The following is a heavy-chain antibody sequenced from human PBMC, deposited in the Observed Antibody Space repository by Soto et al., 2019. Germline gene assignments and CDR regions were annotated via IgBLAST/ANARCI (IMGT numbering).Heavy chain of an antibody. V-gene: IGHV3-64D*08. J-gene: IGHJ4*02. D-gene: IGHD3-22*01. Sequence: GGSLRLSCSASGFTFSSYAMHWVRQAPGKGLEYVSAISSNGGSTYYADSVKGRFTISRDNSKNTLYLQMSSLRAEDTAVYYCVKDLFGYDSSEAVHIWGQGTLVTVSS. CDR1: GFTFSSYA. CDR2: ISSNGGST. CDR3: VKDLFGYDSSEAVHI.